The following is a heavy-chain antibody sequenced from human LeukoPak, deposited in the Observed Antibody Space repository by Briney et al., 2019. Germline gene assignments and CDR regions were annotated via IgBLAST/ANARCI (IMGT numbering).Heavy chain of an antibody. J-gene: IGHJ4*02. Sequence: GSLRLSCAASGFTFSSYEMNWVRQAPGKGLEWVSYISSSGSTIYYADSVKGRFTISRDNSKNTLYLQMNSLRAEDTAVYYCAREVSGSYVEDYWGQGTLVTVSS. D-gene: IGHD1-26*01. V-gene: IGHV3-48*03. CDR2: ISSSGSTI. CDR3: AREVSGSYVEDY. CDR1: GFTFSSYE.